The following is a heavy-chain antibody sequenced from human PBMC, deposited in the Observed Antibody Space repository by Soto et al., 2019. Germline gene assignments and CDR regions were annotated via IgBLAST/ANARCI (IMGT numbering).Heavy chain of an antibody. CDR1: GFTFSSYA. V-gene: IGHV3-30-3*01. Sequence: QVQLVESGGGVVQPGRSLRLSCAASGFTFSSYAMHWVRQAPGKGLEWVAVISYDGSNKYYADSVKGRFTISRDNSKNTLYLQMNSLRAEDTAVYYCARVARGSGYWTIDYWGQGTLVTVSS. D-gene: IGHD3-22*01. CDR2: ISYDGSNK. CDR3: ARVARGSGYWTIDY. J-gene: IGHJ4*02.